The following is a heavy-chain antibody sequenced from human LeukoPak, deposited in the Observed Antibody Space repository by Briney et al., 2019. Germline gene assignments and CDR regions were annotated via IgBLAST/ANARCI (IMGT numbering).Heavy chain of an antibody. CDR3: ARRPSSTWYFDY. CDR1: GGSISGYY. D-gene: IGHD6-6*01. V-gene: IGHV4-59*08. CDR2: ISYSGST. J-gene: IGHJ4*02. Sequence: SETLSLTCTVSGGSISGYYWSWIRQPPGKGLEWIGYISYSGSTNYNPSLKSRVTTSVDTSKNQFSLKLSPVTAADTAVYYCARRPSSTWYFDYWGQGTLVTVSS.